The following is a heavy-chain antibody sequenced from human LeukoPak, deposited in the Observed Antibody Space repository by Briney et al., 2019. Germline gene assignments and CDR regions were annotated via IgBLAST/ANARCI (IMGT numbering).Heavy chain of an antibody. Sequence: SVKVSCKASGGTFSSYAISWVRQAPGQGLEWMGGIIPIFGTANYAQKFQGRVTITADKSTSTAYMELSSLRSEDTAVYYCASKQDYGDYFGYWGQGTLVTVSS. CDR1: GGTFSSYA. J-gene: IGHJ4*02. D-gene: IGHD4-17*01. CDR3: ASKQDYGDYFGY. CDR2: IIPIFGTA. V-gene: IGHV1-69*06.